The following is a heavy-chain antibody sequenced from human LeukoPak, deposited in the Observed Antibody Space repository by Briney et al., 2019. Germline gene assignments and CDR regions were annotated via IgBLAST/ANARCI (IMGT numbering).Heavy chain of an antibody. V-gene: IGHV4-4*07. CDR1: GGSISSYY. J-gene: IGHJ4*02. CDR3: ARDLAQYYDILTGYYNLDY. Sequence: SETLSLTCTVSGGSISSYYWSWIRQPAGKGLGWIGRIYTSGSTNYNPSLKSRVTMSVDTSKNQFSLKLSSVTAADTAVYYCARDLAQYYDILTGYYNLDYWGQGTLVTVSS. D-gene: IGHD3-9*01. CDR2: IYTSGST.